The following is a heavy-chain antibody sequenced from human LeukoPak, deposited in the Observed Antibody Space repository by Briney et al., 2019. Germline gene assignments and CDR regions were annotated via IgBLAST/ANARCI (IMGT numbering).Heavy chain of an antibody. CDR1: GFTFSSYA. CDR2: ISSSGDST. V-gene: IGHV3-23*01. CDR3: AKNGKYYFDY. Sequence: GGSLRLSCAASGFTFSSYAMSWVRQAPGKGLEWVSAISSSGDSTYYADSVKGRFTLSRDNSKNTLYLQMNSLRAEDTAVYYCAKNGKYYFDYWGQGTLLTVSS. J-gene: IGHJ4*02.